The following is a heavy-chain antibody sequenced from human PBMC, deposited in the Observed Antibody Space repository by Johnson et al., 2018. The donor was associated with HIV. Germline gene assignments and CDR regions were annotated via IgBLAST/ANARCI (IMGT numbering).Heavy chain of an antibody. CDR2: ITWNGGGT. J-gene: IGHJ3*02. V-gene: IGHV3-20*04. CDR1: GFTFDEYD. D-gene: IGHD3-22*01. Sequence: VQLVESGGGVVRPGGSLRLSCAASGFTFDEYDMSWVRQGPGKGLEWVSCITWNGGGTGYADSVKGRFTISRDNAKNSLYLQMNSLRAEDTAVYYCARDSDSLYAFDIWGQGTMVTVSS. CDR3: ARDSDSLYAFDI.